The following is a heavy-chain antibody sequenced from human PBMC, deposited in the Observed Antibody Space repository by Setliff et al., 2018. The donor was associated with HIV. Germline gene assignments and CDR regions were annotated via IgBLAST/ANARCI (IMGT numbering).Heavy chain of an antibody. CDR1: GYTFTNNG. V-gene: IGHV1-18*01. J-gene: IGHJ2*01. CDR3: ARDQGAVAGPTYWYFDL. Sequence: ASVKVSCKASGYTFTNNGINWVRQAPGQGLEWMGWISCDNGNTKYAQKLQGRVTITTDESTSTAHMELSSLRSEDTAVYYCARDQGAVAGPTYWYFDLWGRGTLVTVSS. D-gene: IGHD6-19*01. CDR2: ISCDNGNT.